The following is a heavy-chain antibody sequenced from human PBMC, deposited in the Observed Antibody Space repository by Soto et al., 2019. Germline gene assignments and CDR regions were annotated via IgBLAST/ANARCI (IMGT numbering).Heavy chain of an antibody. D-gene: IGHD1-26*01. Sequence: GESLKISCKGSGYSFTSYWISWVRQMPGKGLEWMGRIDPSDSYTNYSPSFQGHVTISADKSISTAYLQWSSLKASDTAMYYCARLVSGSGSYYYYGMDVWGQGTTVTVSS. V-gene: IGHV5-10-1*01. CDR2: IDPSDSYT. CDR1: GYSFTSYW. J-gene: IGHJ6*02. CDR3: ARLVSGSGSYYYYGMDV.